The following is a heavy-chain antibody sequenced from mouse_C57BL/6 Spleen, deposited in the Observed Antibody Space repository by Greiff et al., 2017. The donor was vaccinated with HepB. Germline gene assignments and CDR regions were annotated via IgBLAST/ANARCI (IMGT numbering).Heavy chain of an antibody. V-gene: IGHV1-53*01. Sequence: QVQLQQSGTELVKPGASVKLSCKASGYTFTSYWMHWVKQRPGQGLEWIGNINPSNGGTNYNEKFKSKATLTVDKSSSTAYMQLSSLTSEDSAVYYCASSGYDSPWFAYWGQGTLVTVSA. J-gene: IGHJ3*01. CDR2: INPSNGGT. CDR3: ASSGYDSPWFAY. D-gene: IGHD2-2*01. CDR1: GYTFTSYW.